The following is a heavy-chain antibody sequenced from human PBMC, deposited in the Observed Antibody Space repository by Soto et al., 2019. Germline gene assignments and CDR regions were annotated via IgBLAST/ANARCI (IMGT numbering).Heavy chain of an antibody. CDR1: GGSISGSY. CDR2: VYYTGST. Sequence: PSETLSLTCTVSGGSISGSYWSWSRQSPDKGLESLVYVYYTGSTNYSPSLSSPVSISVDTSKNNFSLRLSSLTAPDTAVFVCARSGAVPGAQMDYGGPGTQLAVSS. V-gene: IGHV4-59*01. D-gene: IGHD6-19*01. CDR3: ARSGAVPGAQMDY. J-gene: IGHJ4*02.